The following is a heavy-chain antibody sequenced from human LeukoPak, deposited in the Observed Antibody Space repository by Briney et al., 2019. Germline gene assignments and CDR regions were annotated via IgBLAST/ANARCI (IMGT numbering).Heavy chain of an antibody. CDR2: IYYSGST. J-gene: IGHJ4*02. CDR1: GGSISSGGYY. Sequence: SDTLSLTCTVSGGSISSGGYYWSWIRQHPGKGLEWIGYIYYSGSTYYNPSLKSRVTISVDTSKNQFSLKLSSVTAADTAVYYCARWGATGYFDYWGQGTLVTVSS. D-gene: IGHD1-14*01. CDR3: ARWGATGYFDY. V-gene: IGHV4-31*03.